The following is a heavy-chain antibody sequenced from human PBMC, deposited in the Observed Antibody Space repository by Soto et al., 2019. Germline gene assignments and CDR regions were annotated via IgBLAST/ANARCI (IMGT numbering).Heavy chain of an antibody. D-gene: IGHD3-10*01. CDR1: GFTFSNDW. V-gene: IGHV3-15*01. Sequence: EVQLVESGGGLVKHGGSLRLSCAASGFTFSNDWMSWVRQAPGKGLEWVGRIKSKTDGGTTDYAAPVKGRFTISRDDSKNTLYLQMNSLKTEDTAVYYCTTELWFGELLFGWGQGTLVTVSS. J-gene: IGHJ4*02. CDR3: TTELWFGELLFG. CDR2: IKSKTDGGTT.